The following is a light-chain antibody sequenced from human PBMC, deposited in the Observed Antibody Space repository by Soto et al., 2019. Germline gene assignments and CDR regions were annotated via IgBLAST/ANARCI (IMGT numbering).Light chain of an antibody. CDR2: DAS. Sequence: EIVLTQSPATLSLSPGDKATLSCRASPSVSSYLAWYQQKPGQAPRLLMYDASIRATGIPARFSGTGSERDFTLTITSLEPEDFAVYYCQQYNNWPHTFGQGTKLEIK. V-gene: IGKV3-11*02. J-gene: IGKJ2*01. CDR1: PSVSSY. CDR3: QQYNNWPHT.